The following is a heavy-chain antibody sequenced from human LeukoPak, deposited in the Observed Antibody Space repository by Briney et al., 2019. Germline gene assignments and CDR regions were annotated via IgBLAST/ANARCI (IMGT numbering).Heavy chain of an antibody. CDR2: IYHSGST. V-gene: IGHV4-4*02. CDR1: GGSISSSNW. CDR3: ARFPGHNSRDWYFDL. J-gene: IGHJ2*01. Sequence: PSETLSLTCAVSGGSISSSNWWSWVRQPPGKGLEWIGEIYHSGSTNYNPSLKSRVTISVDKSKNQFSLKLSSVTAADTAVYYCARFPGHNSRDWYFDLWGRGTLVTVSS. D-gene: IGHD6-13*01.